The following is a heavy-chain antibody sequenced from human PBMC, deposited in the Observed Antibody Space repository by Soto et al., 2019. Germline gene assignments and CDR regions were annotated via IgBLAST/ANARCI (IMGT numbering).Heavy chain of an antibody. CDR3: AKDRGDILTGPNDAFDI. D-gene: IGHD3-9*01. CDR1: GFTFSSYA. V-gene: IGHV3-23*01. Sequence: QPGGSLRLSCAASGFTFSSYAMSWVRQAPGKGLEWVSAISGSGGSTYYADSVKGRFTISRDNSKNTLYLQMNSLRAEDTAVYYCAKDRGDILTGPNDAFDIWGQGTMVTVS. CDR2: ISGSGGST. J-gene: IGHJ3*02.